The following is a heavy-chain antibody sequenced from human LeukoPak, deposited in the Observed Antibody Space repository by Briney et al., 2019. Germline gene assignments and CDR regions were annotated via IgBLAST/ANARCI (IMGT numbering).Heavy chain of an antibody. J-gene: IGHJ4*02. CDR3: ARGVVMVGATYDY. Sequence: SETLSLTCTVSVYSISNDYYWGWIRQPPGKGLEWIGTIYHSGSTYYNPSLKSRVTISVDTSKNQFSLKLSSVTAADTAVYYCARGVVMVGATYDYWGQGTLVTVSS. D-gene: IGHD1-26*01. CDR1: VYSISNDYY. CDR2: IYHSGST. V-gene: IGHV4-38-2*02.